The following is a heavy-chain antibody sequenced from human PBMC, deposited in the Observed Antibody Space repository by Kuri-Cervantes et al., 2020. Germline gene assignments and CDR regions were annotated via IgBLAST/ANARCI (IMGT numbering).Heavy chain of an antibody. CDR1: GDSFSTSNC. V-gene: IGHV4-61*01. CDR3: ARDPGYSSGWWGYFDY. Sequence: GSLRLSCAVSGDSFSTSNCWSWIRQPPGKGLEWIGYIYYSGNTNYNPSLKSRVTISVDTSKNQFSLKLSSVTAADTAVYYCARDPGYSSGWWGYFDYWGQGTLVTVSS. D-gene: IGHD6-19*01. CDR2: IYYSGNT. J-gene: IGHJ4*02.